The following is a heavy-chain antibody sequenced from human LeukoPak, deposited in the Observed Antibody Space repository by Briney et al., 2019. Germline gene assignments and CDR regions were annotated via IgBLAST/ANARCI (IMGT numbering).Heavy chain of an antibody. CDR3: CHYYDSSDY. D-gene: IGHD3-22*01. CDR1: GFTFSSYS. Sequence: GGSLRLSCAASGFTFSSYSMNWVRQAPGKGLERVSYISSSSSTIYYVDSVKGRFTISRDNAKNSLYLQMNSLRAEDTAVYYCCHYYDSSDYWGQGTLVTVSS. CDR2: ISSSSSTI. J-gene: IGHJ4*02. V-gene: IGHV3-48*04.